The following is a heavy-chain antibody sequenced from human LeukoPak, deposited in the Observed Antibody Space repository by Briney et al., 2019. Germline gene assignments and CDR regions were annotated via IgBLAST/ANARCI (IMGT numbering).Heavy chain of an antibody. CDR2: IKSKTDGGTT. CDR1: GFTFGNAW. J-gene: IGHJ4*02. CDR3: TTEHYDFWSGYYAETDY. Sequence: GGSLRLSCAASGFTFGNAWMSWVRQAPGKGLEWVGRIKSKTDGGTTDYAAPVKGRFTISRDDSKNTLYLQMNSLKTEDTAVYYCTTEHYDFWSGYYAETDYWGQGTLVTVSS. V-gene: IGHV3-15*01. D-gene: IGHD3-3*01.